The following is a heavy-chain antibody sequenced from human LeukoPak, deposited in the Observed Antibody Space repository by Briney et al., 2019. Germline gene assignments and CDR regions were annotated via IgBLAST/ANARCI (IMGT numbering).Heavy chain of an antibody. Sequence: PSETLSLTCAVYGGSFSGYYWSWIRQPPGKGLEWIGEINHSGSTNYNPSLKSRVTISVDTSKNQFSLKLSSVTAADTAVYYCARVSPYYDFWSGYYPGNDYYYYGMDVWGQGTTVTVSS. D-gene: IGHD3-3*01. CDR3: ARVSPYYDFWSGYYPGNDYYYYGMDV. J-gene: IGHJ6*02. CDR1: GGSFSGYY. V-gene: IGHV4-34*01. CDR2: INHSGST.